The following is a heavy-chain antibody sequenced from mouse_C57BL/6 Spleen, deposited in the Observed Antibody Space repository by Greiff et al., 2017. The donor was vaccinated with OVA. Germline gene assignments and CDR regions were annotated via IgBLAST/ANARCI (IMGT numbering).Heavy chain of an antibody. Sequence: EVHLVESGGDLVKPGGSLKLSCAASGFTFSSYGMSWVRQTPDKRLEWVATISSGGSYTYYPDSVKGRFTISRDNAKNTLYLQMSSLKSEDTAMYYCARQNGYSLYYFDYWGQGTTLTVSS. D-gene: IGHD2-3*01. V-gene: IGHV5-6*01. J-gene: IGHJ2*01. CDR1: GFTFSSYG. CDR3: ARQNGYSLYYFDY. CDR2: ISSGGSYT.